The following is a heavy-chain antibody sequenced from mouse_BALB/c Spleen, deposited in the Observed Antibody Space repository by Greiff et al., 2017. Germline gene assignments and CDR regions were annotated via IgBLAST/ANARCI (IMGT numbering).Heavy chain of an antibody. CDR2: ISNLAYSI. J-gene: IGHJ3*01. D-gene: IGHD2-4*01. CDR1: GFTFSDYG. CDR3: ARPSYDYDEFAY. V-gene: IGHV5-15*02. Sequence: EVQLVESGGGLVQPGGSRKLSCAASGFTFSDYGMAWVRQAPGKGPEWVAFISNLAYSIYYADTVTGRFTISRENAKNTLYLEMSSLRSEDTAMYYCARPSYDYDEFAYWGQGTLVTVSA.